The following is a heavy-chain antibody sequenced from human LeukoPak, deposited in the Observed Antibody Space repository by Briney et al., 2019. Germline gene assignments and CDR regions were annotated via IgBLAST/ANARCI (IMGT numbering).Heavy chain of an antibody. CDR2: IKSKTDGGTT. J-gene: IGHJ4*02. V-gene: IGHV3-15*01. Sequence: KSGGSLRLSCAASGFTFSNAWMSWVRQAPGKGLEWVGRIKSKTDGGTTDYAAPVKGRFTISRDDSKNTLYLQTNSLKTEDTAVYYCTTDRLVTMVRGVVIRAYWGQGTLVTVSS. CDR3: TTDRLVTMVRGVVIRAY. CDR1: GFTFSNAW. D-gene: IGHD3-10*01.